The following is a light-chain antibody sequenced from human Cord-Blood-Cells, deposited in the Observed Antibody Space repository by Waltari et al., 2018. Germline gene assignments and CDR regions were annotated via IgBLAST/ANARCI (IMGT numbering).Light chain of an antibody. J-gene: IGLJ3*02. CDR2: DVT. CDR1: SSDVGGYNY. CDR3: SSYTSSSTWV. V-gene: IGLV2-14*01. Sequence: QSALTQPASVSGSPGQSITISCTGTSSDVGGYNYVSWYQQHPGQAPNLMIEDVTQRPSVVSNRFSGSKSGNTASLTISGLQAEDEADYYCSSYTSSSTWVFGGGTKLTVL.